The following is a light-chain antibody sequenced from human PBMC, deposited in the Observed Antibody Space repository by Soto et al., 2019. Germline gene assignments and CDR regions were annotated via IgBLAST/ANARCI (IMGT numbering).Light chain of an antibody. Sequence: DIQMTQSPSSLSASVGDRVTITCRASQGISNFLAWYQQKPGKVPKLLISAASTLQSVVPSRFSGSGSGTDFTTTITSLQPEDVATYYCQKYSSVITFGQGTRLEIK. CDR2: AAS. CDR1: QGISNF. V-gene: IGKV1-27*01. CDR3: QKYSSVIT. J-gene: IGKJ5*01.